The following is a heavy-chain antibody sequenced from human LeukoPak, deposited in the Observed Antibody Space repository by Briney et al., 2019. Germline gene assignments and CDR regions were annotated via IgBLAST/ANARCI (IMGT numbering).Heavy chain of an antibody. Sequence: GGSLRLSCAASGFTFSSYWMSWVRQAPGKGLEWVANIKQDGSEKYYVDSVKGRFTISRDNAKNSLYLQMNSLRAEDTAVYYCARAKGSSSYFDYYYYYMDVWGKGTTVTVSS. CDR2: IKQDGSEK. D-gene: IGHD6-6*01. V-gene: IGHV3-7*01. CDR3: ARAKGSSSYFDYYYYYMDV. CDR1: GFTFSSYW. J-gene: IGHJ6*03.